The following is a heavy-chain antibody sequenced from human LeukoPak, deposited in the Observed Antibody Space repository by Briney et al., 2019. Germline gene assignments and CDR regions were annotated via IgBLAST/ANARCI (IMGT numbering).Heavy chain of an antibody. D-gene: IGHD2-15*01. Sequence: GGSLRLSCAASGFTFSSYSMRWVRQAPGMGLEWISYITSSSRIIYYADSVKGRFTISRDDAENSLFLQMDSLRAEDTAVYYCARDRCSGDSCYSPDDFDYWGQGNLVTVSS. CDR3: ARDRCSGDSCYSPDDFDY. V-gene: IGHV3-48*01. CDR2: ITSSSRII. J-gene: IGHJ4*02. CDR1: GFTFSSYS.